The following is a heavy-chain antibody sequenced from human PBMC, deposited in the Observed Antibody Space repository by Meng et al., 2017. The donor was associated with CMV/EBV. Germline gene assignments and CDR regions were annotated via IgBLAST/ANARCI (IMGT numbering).Heavy chain of an antibody. CDR3: ARDGGAWGELYYYGMDV. CDR1: GGSFSGYD. V-gene: IGHV4-59*01. J-gene: IGHJ6*02. Sequence: SETLSLTCAVYGGSFSGYDWTWIRQSPGKGLEWIGYIYYSGSTNYNPSLKSRVTISVDTSKNQFSLKLSSVTAADTAVYYCARDGGAWGELYYYGMDVWGQGTTVTVSS. D-gene: IGHD2-15*01. CDR2: IYYSGST.